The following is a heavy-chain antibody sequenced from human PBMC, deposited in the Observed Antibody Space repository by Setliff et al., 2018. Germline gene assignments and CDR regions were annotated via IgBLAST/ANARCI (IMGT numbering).Heavy chain of an antibody. Sequence: GGSLRLSCAASGFTFSSYWMSWVRQAPGKELEWVANIKQDGSEKYYVDSVKGRFTISRDNAKNSLYLQMTSLRAEDTAIYYCARTTGYRLEGDFDYWGQGTLVTVSS. CDR1: GFTFSSYW. D-gene: IGHD3-16*01. CDR2: IKQDGSEK. J-gene: IGHJ4*02. CDR3: ARTTGYRLEGDFDY. V-gene: IGHV3-7*03.